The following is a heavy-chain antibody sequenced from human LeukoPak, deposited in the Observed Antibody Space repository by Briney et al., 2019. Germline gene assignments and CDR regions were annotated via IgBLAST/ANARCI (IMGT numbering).Heavy chain of an antibody. Sequence: SETLSLTCTVSGGSISSYYWSWIRQPPGKGLEWIGYIYYSGSTNYNPSLKSRVTISVDTSKNQFSLKLSSVTAADTAVYYCARPHFRLAGDDAFDIWGQGTMVTVSS. V-gene: IGHV4-59*08. CDR2: IYYSGST. CDR1: GGSISSYY. CDR3: ARPHFRLAGDDAFDI. J-gene: IGHJ3*02. D-gene: IGHD6-19*01.